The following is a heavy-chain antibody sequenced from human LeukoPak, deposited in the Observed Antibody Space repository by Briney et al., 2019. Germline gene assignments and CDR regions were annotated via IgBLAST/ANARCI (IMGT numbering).Heavy chain of an antibody. CDR3: ARLRGGIYSSRDAFDI. CDR1: GYTFTTNG. D-gene: IGHD6-19*01. V-gene: IGHV1-18*04. Sequence: ASVKVSFTASGYTFTTNGISWGRQAPGQGLEWMGWISPDNGDTKYTQEFQGRLTVTTDTSTSTAYMELRSLRSDDTAVYYCARLRGGIYSSRDAFDIWGQGTMVTVSS. J-gene: IGHJ3*02. CDR2: ISPDNGDT.